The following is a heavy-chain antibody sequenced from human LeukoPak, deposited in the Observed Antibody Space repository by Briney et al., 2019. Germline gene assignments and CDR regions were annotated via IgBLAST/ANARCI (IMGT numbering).Heavy chain of an antibody. J-gene: IGHJ4*02. Sequence: GGPLRLSCAASGLTFSSYAMSWVRQAPGKGLEWVSSISSTSSYIYYADSVKGRFTISRDNAKNSLFLQMNSLRAEDTAVYYCARELMGLTMIVVVNPIDYWGQGTLVTVSS. V-gene: IGHV3-21*01. D-gene: IGHD3-22*01. CDR2: ISSTSSYI. CDR3: ARELMGLTMIVVVNPIDY. CDR1: GLTFSSYA.